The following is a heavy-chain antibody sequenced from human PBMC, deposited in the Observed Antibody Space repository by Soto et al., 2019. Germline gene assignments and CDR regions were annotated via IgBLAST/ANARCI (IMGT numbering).Heavy chain of an antibody. CDR3: ARLVYDTRLNYVYFDF. CDR1: GVSISRGNW. Sequence: LESLSLTCAVSGVSISRGNWWTWVRQPPQRGLEYIGEIFHDGTANYYPSFERRVAISVDTPKNQFSLKLTSVTAADTAIYFGARLVYDTRLNYVYFDFWGQGALVTVSS. J-gene: IGHJ4*02. CDR2: IFHDGTA. V-gene: IGHV4-4*02. D-gene: IGHD2-8*01.